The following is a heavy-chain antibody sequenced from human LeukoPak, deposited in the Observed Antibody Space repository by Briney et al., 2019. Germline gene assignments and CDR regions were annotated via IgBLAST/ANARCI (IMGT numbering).Heavy chain of an antibody. V-gene: IGHV3-23*01. CDR3: AKAARADHYYYYYMDV. J-gene: IGHJ6*03. D-gene: IGHD6-6*01. CDR1: GFSFSSYA. Sequence: GGSLRLSCAASGFSFSSYAMSWVRQAPGKGLEWVSGISGSGGSTYYADSVKGRFTISRDNSKNTQYLQMNSLRAEDTAVYYCAKAARADHYYYYYMDVWGKGTTVTVSS. CDR2: ISGSGGST.